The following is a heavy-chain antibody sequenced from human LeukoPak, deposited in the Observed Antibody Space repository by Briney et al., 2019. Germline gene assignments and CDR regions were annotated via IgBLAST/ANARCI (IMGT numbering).Heavy chain of an antibody. CDR1: GGSISSSSYY. V-gene: IGHV4-39*01. D-gene: IGHD1-26*01. J-gene: IGHJ6*02. CDR3: ARPEWELYGMDV. Sequence: PSETLSLTCTVSGGSISSSSYYWGWIRQPPGKGLEWIGSIYYSGSTYYNPSLKSRVTISVDTSKNQFSLKLSSVTAADTAVYYCARPEWELYGMDVWGQGTTVTVSS. CDR2: IYYSGST.